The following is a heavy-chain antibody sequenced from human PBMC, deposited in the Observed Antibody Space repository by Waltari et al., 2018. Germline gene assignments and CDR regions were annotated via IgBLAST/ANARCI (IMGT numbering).Heavy chain of an antibody. CDR2: ISYNERNI. D-gene: IGHD3-22*01. Sequence: QVQLVESGGGVVQPGRSLSLSCAASEFTFRSSAKHWVRQAPGKGLEWVAVISYNERNIYYVDSVKGRFIISRDNSRKMLYLQMNSLRTEDTAVYYCARDYCDRTNCHGMDVWGQGTTVTVSS. CDR1: EFTFRSSA. V-gene: IGHV3-30*04. J-gene: IGHJ6*02. CDR3: ARDYCDRTNCHGMDV.